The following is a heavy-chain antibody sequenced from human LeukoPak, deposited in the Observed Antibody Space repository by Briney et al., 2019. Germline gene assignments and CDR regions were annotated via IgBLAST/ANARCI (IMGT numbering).Heavy chain of an antibody. D-gene: IGHD3-3*01. CDR1: GYTFISYS. CDR3: ARERPDAIGASFWSGYYTYFDY. CDR2: INTNTGNP. J-gene: IGHJ4*02. Sequence: ASVKVSCKASGYTFISYSMNWVRQAPGQGLEWMGWINTNTGNPTYAQGFTGRFVFSLDTSVSTAYLQISSLKAEDTAVYYCARERPDAIGASFWSGYYTYFDYWGQGTLVTVSS. V-gene: IGHV7-4-1*02.